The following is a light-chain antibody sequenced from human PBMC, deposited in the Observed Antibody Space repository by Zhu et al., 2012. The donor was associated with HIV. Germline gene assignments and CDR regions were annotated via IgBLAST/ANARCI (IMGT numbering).Light chain of an antibody. CDR3: QQYYFLPPLT. CDR2: GAS. Sequence: DIQMTQSPSSLSASVGDRVTITCQATRDISIYLNWYQQKPGKAPNLLIHGASNLETGVPSRFSGSGSGTHFTFTISSLQPEDIGTYYCQQYYFLPPLTFGGGTKVEI. V-gene: IGKV1-33*01. CDR1: RDISIY. J-gene: IGKJ4*01.